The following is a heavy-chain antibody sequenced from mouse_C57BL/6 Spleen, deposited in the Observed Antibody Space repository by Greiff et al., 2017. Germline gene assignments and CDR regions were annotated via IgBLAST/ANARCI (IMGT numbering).Heavy chain of an antibody. Sequence: VQLKESGGGLVKPGGSLKLSCAASGFTFSSYAMSWVRQTPEKRLEWVATISDGGSYTYYPDNVKGRFTISRDNAKNNLYLQMSHLKSEDTAMYYCAREGGGGYFDVWGTGTTVTVSS. J-gene: IGHJ1*03. CDR3: AREGGGGYFDV. CDR1: GFTFSSYA. V-gene: IGHV5-4*01. CDR2: ISDGGSYT.